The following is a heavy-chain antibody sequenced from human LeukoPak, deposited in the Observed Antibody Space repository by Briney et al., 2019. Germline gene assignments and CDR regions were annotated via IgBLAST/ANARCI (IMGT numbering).Heavy chain of an antibody. V-gene: IGHV1-69*01. D-gene: IGHD3-3*01. CDR1: GGTFSSYA. Sequence: SVKVSCKASGGTFSSYAISWVRQAPGQGLEWMGGIIPIFGTANYAQKFQGRVTITADESTSTAYMELSSLRSEDTAVYYCARAQILTALLGVPDLKLGAFDIWAKGQWSPSLQ. CDR3: ARAQILTALLGVPDLKLGAFDI. CDR2: IIPIFGTA. J-gene: IGHJ3*02.